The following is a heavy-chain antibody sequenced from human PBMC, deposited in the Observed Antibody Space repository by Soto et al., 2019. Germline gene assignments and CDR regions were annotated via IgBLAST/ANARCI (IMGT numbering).Heavy chain of an antibody. CDR1: GGSISSYY. CDR2: VYYSGST. Sequence: QVQLQESGPGLVKSSETLSLTCTVSGGSISSYYWSWIRQPPGKGLEWIGYVYYSGSTDYNPSLKSRVTISVDTSKNQFSLKLSSVTAADTAMYYCARKTLVGSTQPWFDPWGQGTLVTVSS. V-gene: IGHV4-59*01. CDR3: ARKTLVGSTQPWFDP. D-gene: IGHD1-26*01. J-gene: IGHJ5*02.